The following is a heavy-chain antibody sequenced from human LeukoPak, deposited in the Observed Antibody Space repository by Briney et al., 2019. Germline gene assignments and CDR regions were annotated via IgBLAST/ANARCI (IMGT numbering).Heavy chain of an antibody. Sequence: GGSLRLSCAASGFTFSSYAMSWVRQAPGKGLEWVANIKQDGSEKYYVDSVKGRFTISRDKSENTLYLQMDSLRAEDTAVYYCAKERLSITVRGVLGYWGQGTLVTVSS. CDR2: IKQDGSEK. D-gene: IGHD3-16*01. CDR1: GFTFSSYA. CDR3: AKERLSITVRGVLGY. J-gene: IGHJ4*02. V-gene: IGHV3-7*03.